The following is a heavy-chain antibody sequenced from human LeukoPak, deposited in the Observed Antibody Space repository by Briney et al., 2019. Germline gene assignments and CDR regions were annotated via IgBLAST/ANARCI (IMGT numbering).Heavy chain of an antibody. CDR1: GEAFRGYY. Sequence: PSQTLCLTGGLYGEAFRGYYSSWLRQPPGKGLEWIGEINHSGSTNYNPSLKSRVTISVDTSKNQFSLKLSSVTAADTAVYYCARGLREDDYWGQGTLVTVSS. CDR3: ARGLREDDY. CDR2: INHSGST. V-gene: IGHV4-34*01. D-gene: IGHD1-26*01. J-gene: IGHJ4*02.